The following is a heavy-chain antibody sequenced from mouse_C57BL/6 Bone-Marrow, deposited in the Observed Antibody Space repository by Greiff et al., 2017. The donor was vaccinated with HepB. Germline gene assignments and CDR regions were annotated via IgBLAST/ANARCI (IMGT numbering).Heavy chain of an antibody. CDR3: ARVPQLRGYFDY. J-gene: IGHJ2*01. D-gene: IGHD1-1*01. V-gene: IGHV3-1*01. CDR2: ISYSGST. CDR1: GYSITSGYD. Sequence: LMESGPGMVKPSQSLSLTCTVTGYSITSGYDWHWIRHFPGNKLEWMGYISYSGSTNYNPSLKSRISITHDKSKNHFFLKLNSVTTEDTATYYCARVPQLRGYFDYWGQGTTLTVSS.